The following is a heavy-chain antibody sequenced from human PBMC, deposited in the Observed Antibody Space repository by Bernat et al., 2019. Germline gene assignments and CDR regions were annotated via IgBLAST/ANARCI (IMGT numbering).Heavy chain of an antibody. Sequence: EVQLLESGGGLVQPGGSLRLSCAASGFTFSSYATSWVRQAPGKGLEWVSGISISGGTTYYADSVKGRFTISRDNSKNALYLQMNSLRAEDAAVYYCAEGAVGTDFDYWGQGALVAVSS. CDR2: ISISGGTT. J-gene: IGHJ4*02. D-gene: IGHD6-13*01. CDR3: AEGAVGTDFDY. V-gene: IGHV3-23*01. CDR1: GFTFSSYA.